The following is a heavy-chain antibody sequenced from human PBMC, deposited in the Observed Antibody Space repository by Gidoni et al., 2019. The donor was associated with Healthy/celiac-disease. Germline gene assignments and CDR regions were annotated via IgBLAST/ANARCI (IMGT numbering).Heavy chain of an antibody. D-gene: IGHD3-16*01. CDR3: ARPIPKGGLRDWYFDL. V-gene: IGHV4-39*01. J-gene: IGHJ2*01. CDR2: IYYSGST. CDR1: GGSISSSSYY. Sequence: QLQLQESGLGLVKPSETLSLTCTVSGGSISSSSYYWGWIRQPPGKGLEWIGSIYYSGSTYYNPSLKIRVTISVDTSKNQFSLKLSSVTAADTAVYYCARPIPKGGLRDWYFDLWGRGTLVTVSS.